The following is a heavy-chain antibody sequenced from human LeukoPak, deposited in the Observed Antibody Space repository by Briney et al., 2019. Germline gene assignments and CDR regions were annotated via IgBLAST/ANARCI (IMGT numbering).Heavy chain of an antibody. Sequence: SETLSLTCTVSGGSISTYYWGWVRQPPGKGLEWIGSIYYSGSTYYNPSLKSRVTISVDTSKNQFSLKLTSVTAADTAVYYCATNRLAREYVDYWGQGTLVTVSS. J-gene: IGHJ4*02. CDR3: ATNRLAREYVDY. V-gene: IGHV4-39*01. CDR1: GGSISTYY. D-gene: IGHD2/OR15-2a*01. CDR2: IYYSGST.